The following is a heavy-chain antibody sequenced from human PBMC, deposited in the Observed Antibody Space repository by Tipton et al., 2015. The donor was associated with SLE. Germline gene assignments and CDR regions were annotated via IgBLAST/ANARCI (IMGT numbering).Heavy chain of an antibody. Sequence: TLSLTCSVSDDSISTYYWSWIRQPAGKGLEWLGRLYARGTSTYNPSPKGRVTMSADTSKRHFYRTLTSVTASDTAVYYCARERGPALTTATFDGFDFWGQGTMVTVSS. D-gene: IGHD1-14*01. CDR1: DDSISTYY. V-gene: IGHV4-4*07. CDR2: LYARGTS. CDR3: ARERGPALTTATFDGFDF. J-gene: IGHJ3*01.